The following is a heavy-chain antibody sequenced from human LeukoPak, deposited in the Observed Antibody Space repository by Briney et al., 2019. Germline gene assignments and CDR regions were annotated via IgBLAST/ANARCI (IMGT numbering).Heavy chain of an antibody. V-gene: IGHV1-2*02. Sequence: EASVKVSCKTSGYVFTAYYIHWVRQAPGQGLEWLGFVKPDTGATNSAQQLQGRVSMTSDASVTTAYMELSGLTSDDTALYFCARGRPTLLTRIRGIATAPDHWGQGTLVTVSS. CDR3: ARGRPTLLTRIRGIATAPDH. D-gene: IGHD3-10*01. CDR1: GYVFTAYY. CDR2: VKPDTGAT. J-gene: IGHJ5*02.